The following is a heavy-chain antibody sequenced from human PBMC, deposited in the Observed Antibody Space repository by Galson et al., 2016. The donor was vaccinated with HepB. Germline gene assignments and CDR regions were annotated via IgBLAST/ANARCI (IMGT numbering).Heavy chain of an antibody. Sequence: SLRLSCATSGFTFSGYNMNWVRQAPGRRLEWVSYIDSGSETTSYADSMKGRFTISRDNSKNTLFLQMNSLRVEDMAVYYCAKGSDYYGWGSYPYYFDYWGQGTLVTVSS. J-gene: IGHJ4*02. CDR1: GFTFSGYN. D-gene: IGHD3-10*01. CDR2: IDSGSETT. CDR3: AKGSDYYGWGSYPYYFDY. V-gene: IGHV3-48*01.